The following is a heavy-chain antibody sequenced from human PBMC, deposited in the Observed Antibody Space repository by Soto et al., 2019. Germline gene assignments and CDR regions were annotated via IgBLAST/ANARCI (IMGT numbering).Heavy chain of an antibody. J-gene: IGHJ4*02. V-gene: IGHV4-39*01. CDR3: ATTYYFGSGSAY. CDR1: GFTFSNYA. Sequence: GSLRLSCAGSGFTFSNYAMAWVRQAPGKGLEWIGSIYYSGSTYYNPSLKSRVTISVDTSKNQFSLQLSSVTAADTAVYYCATTYYFGSGSAYWGQGTLVTVSS. D-gene: IGHD3-10*01. CDR2: IYYSGST.